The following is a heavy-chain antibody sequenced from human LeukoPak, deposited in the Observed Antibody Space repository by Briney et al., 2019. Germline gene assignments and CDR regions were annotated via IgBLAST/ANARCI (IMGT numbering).Heavy chain of an antibody. CDR3: ARQDCSGGPCSFVDY. V-gene: IGHV3-73*01. CDR1: GFTFSSYS. Sequence: GGSLRLSCAASGFTFSSYSMNWVRQASGKGLEWVGRIKSKTNSYATAYTASVNGRFTISRDDSKNTAYLQMNSLKTEDTAVYYCARQDCSGGPCSFVDYWGQGTLVTVSS. CDR2: IKSKTNSYAT. D-gene: IGHD2-15*01. J-gene: IGHJ4*02.